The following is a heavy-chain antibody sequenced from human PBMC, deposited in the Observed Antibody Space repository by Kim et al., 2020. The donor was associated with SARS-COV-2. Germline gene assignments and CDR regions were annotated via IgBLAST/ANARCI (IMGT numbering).Heavy chain of an antibody. Sequence: GGSLRLSCSASGFTFSSYAMHWVRQAPGKGLEYVSAISSNGGSTYYADSVKGRFTISRDNSKNTLYLQMSSLRAEDTAVYYCVKDGSYGSGSQGYWGQGTLVTVSS. J-gene: IGHJ4*02. CDR3: VKDGSYGSGSQGY. V-gene: IGHV3-64D*09. D-gene: IGHD3-10*01. CDR2: ISSNGGST. CDR1: GFTFSSYA.